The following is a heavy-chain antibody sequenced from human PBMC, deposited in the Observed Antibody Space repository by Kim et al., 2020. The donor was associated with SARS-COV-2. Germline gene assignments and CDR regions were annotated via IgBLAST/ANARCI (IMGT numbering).Heavy chain of an antibody. J-gene: IGHJ3*01. Sequence: YADSVKSRFTVSRDNAENSLYLQMNSLTADDTAVYYCVRGLDDKYGFDVCGQGTMVTVSA. CDR3: VRGLDDKYGFDV. V-gene: IGHV3-11*06. D-gene: IGHD3-22*01.